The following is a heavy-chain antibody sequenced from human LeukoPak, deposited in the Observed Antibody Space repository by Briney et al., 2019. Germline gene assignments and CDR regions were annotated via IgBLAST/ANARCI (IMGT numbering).Heavy chain of an antibody. Sequence: PGGSLRLSCAASGFTFSSYAMGWVRQAPGKGLEWVSTISGSGGSTYYADSVKGRFTICRDNSKNTLYLQMNSLRAEDTAVYYCAKETYYYDSSGYYNWFDPWGQGTLVTVSS. CDR3: AKETYYYDSSGYYNWFDP. CDR1: GFTFSSYA. J-gene: IGHJ5*02. CDR2: ISGSGGST. D-gene: IGHD3-22*01. V-gene: IGHV3-23*01.